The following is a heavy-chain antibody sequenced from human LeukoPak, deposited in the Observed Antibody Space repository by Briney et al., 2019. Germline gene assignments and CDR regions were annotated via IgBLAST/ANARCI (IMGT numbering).Heavy chain of an antibody. V-gene: IGHV4-39*07. CDR1: GGSVSSGSYY. Sequence: SETLSLTCTVSGGSVSSGSYYWSWIRQPPGKGLEWIGEINHSGSTNYNPSLKSRVTISVDTSKNQFSLKLSSVTAADTAVYYCARTFGELSWYFDYWGQGTLVTVSS. CDR3: ARTFGELSWYFDY. J-gene: IGHJ4*02. CDR2: INHSGST. D-gene: IGHD3-10*01.